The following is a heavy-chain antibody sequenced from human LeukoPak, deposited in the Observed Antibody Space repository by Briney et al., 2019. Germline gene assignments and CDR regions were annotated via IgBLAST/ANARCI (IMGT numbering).Heavy chain of an antibody. CDR1: GYTFTSYG. CDR2: ISAYNGNT. Sequence: ASVKVSCKASGYTFTSYGISWVRQAPGQGLEWMGWISAYNGNTNYAQKLQGRVTMTTDTSTSTAYMELRSLRSDDTAVYYCAREEWELLRGHYFDYWGQGTLVTVSS. D-gene: IGHD1-26*01. CDR3: AREEWELLRGHYFDY. V-gene: IGHV1-18*01. J-gene: IGHJ4*02.